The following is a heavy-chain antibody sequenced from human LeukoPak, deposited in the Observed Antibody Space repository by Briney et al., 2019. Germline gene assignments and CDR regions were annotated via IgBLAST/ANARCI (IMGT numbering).Heavy chain of an antibody. CDR2: INTNTGNP. V-gene: IGHV7-4-1*02. CDR3: ARASYYGSGQERGNDY. J-gene: IGHJ4*02. Sequence: ASVKVSCKASGYIFSRYAMNWVRPAPGQGLEWMGWINTNTGNPTYAPGFTGRFVFSLDTSVSTAYLQISSLKAEDTAVYYCARASYYGSGQERGNDYWGQGTLVTVTS. D-gene: IGHD3-10*01. CDR1: GYIFSRYA.